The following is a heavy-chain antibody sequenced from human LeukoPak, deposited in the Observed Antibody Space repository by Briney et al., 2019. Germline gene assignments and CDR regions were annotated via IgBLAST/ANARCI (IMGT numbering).Heavy chain of an antibody. CDR1: GFTFSSYW. D-gene: IGHD3-10*01. J-gene: IGHJ4*02. CDR3: CAGSGSYIY. V-gene: IGHV3-7*02. Sequence: GGSLRLSCAASGFTFSSYWMNWVRQAPGKGLEWVANIKQDGSERYSVDSLKGRFTISRDNAKNSLYLQMNSLRAGDTAVYYCCAGSGSYIYWGQGTLVSVSS. CDR2: IKQDGSER.